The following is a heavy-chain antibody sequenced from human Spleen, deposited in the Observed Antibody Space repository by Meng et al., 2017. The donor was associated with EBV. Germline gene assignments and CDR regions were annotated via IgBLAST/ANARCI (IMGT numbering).Heavy chain of an antibody. J-gene: IGHJ4*02. CDR1: GYTFSDFP. CDR2: INPSTGVP. V-gene: IGHV7-4-1*02. D-gene: IGHD3-16*01. Sequence: QRLLGQSGSELKKPGASVKVSCKASGYTFSDFPVNWVRQAPGQGLEWMGWINPSTGVPTYGHNFTGRFVFSLDTSVSTAYLQISTLKTEDTAVYYCSRGTSSVMPYWGKGTLVTVSS. CDR3: SRGTSSVMPY.